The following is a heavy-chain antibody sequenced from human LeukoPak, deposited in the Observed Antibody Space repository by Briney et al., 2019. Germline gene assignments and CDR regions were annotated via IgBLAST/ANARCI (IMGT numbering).Heavy chain of an antibody. CDR2: IWYDGSNK. J-gene: IGHJ4*02. CDR3: ARDRVNWNDVGGLFDY. V-gene: IGHV3-33*01. D-gene: IGHD1-1*01. CDR1: GFTFSSYG. Sequence: QPGRSLRLSCAASGFTFSSYGMHWVRQAPGKGLEWVAVIWYDGSNKYYADSVKGRFTISRDNSKNTLYLQMNSLRAEDTAVYYCARDRVNWNDVGGLFDYWGQGTLVTVSS.